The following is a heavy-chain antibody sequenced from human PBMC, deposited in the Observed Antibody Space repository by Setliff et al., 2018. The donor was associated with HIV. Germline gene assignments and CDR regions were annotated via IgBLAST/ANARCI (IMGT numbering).Heavy chain of an antibody. CDR2: VSGGGRNTT. V-gene: IGHV3-23*01. J-gene: IGHJ4*02. CDR1: GFTFSNYA. Sequence: GGSLRLSCAASGFTFSNYAMTWVRQAPGKGLEWVSVVSGGGRNTTYYADSVKARFTISRDNTENSLFLQMNSLRPEDTAVYYCARLNSSGYYVFDYWSQGTLVTVSS. CDR3: ARLNSSGYYVFDY. D-gene: IGHD3-22*01.